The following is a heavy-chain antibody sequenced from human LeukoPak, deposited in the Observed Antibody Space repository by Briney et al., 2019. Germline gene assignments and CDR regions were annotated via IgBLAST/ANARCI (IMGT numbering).Heavy chain of an antibody. CDR1: GFTFSSYA. V-gene: IGHV3-23*01. CDR3: AKGPHYDFWSGYLDY. D-gene: IGHD3-3*01. J-gene: IGHJ4*02. CDR2: ISGSGGST. Sequence: PGGSLRLSCAASGFTFSSYAMSWVRQAPGKGLEWVSAISGSGGSTYYADSVKGRFTISRDNSKNTLYLQMNSLRAEDTAVYYCAKGPHYDFWSGYLDYWGQGTLVTVSS.